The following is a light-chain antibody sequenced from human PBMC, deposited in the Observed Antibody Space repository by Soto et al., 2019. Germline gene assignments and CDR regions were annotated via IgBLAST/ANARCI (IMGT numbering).Light chain of an antibody. CDR2: AAS. V-gene: IGKV3D-20*02. CDR1: ETITGDF. CDR3: QQFDDSRYA. Sequence: FVLTQSPATLSLSPGESATISCTASETITGDFLAWNQQKPGQAPRLLIYAASTRATGIPDRFRGSGSGTHFTLTINKVDPDDFAVYYCQQFDDSRYAFAQGTNLELK. J-gene: IGKJ2*01.